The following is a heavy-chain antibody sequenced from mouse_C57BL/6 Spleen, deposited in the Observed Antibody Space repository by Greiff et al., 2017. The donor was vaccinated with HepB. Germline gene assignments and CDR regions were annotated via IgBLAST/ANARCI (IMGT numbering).Heavy chain of an antibody. D-gene: IGHD2-4*01. V-gene: IGHV1-81*01. Sequence: QVQLQQSGAELARPGASVKLSCKASGYTFTSYGISWVKQRTGQGLEWIGEIYPRSGNTYYNEKFKGKATLTADKSSSTAYMELRSLTSEDSAVYFCAREGGDDYDSFAYWGQGTLVTVSA. CDR2: IYPRSGNT. J-gene: IGHJ3*01. CDR3: AREGGDDYDSFAY. CDR1: GYTFTSYG.